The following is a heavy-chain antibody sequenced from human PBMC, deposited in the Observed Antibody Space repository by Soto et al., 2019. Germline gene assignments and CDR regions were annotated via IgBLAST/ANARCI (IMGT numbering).Heavy chain of an antibody. J-gene: IGHJ4*02. CDR1: GFTFSSYG. V-gene: IGHV3-33*01. CDR3: ARSLIRYFDWLPKFDY. Sequence: GGSLRLSCAASGFTFSSYGMHWVRQAPGKGLEWVAVIWYDGSNKYYADSVKGRFTISRDNSKNTLYLQMNSLRAEDTAVYYCARSLIRYFDWLPKFDYWGQGTLVTVSS. CDR2: IWYDGSNK. D-gene: IGHD3-9*01.